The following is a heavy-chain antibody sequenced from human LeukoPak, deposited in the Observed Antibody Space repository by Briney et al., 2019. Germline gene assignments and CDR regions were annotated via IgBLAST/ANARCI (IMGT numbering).Heavy chain of an antibody. CDR2: VSGKSRAI. CDR1: GFIFSDYA. J-gene: IGHJ4*02. D-gene: IGHD6-25*01. V-gene: IGHV3-48*04. Sequence: QSGGSLRLSCAASGFIFSDYAINWVRQAPGKGLEWLSFVSGKSRAIYYADSVKGRFTISRDNAKESVYLHMSSLRAEDTAVYYCARDLGSDFDYWGQGTLVTVSS. CDR3: ARDLGSDFDY.